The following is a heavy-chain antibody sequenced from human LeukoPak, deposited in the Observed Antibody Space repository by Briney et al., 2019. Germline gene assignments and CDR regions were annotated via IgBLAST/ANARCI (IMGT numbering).Heavy chain of an antibody. D-gene: IGHD6-6*01. Sequence: GGSLRLSCAASGFTFSSYGMHWVRQAPGKGLEWVAVISYDGSNKYYADSVKGRFTISRDNSKNTLYLQMNSLRAEDTAVYYCARSSSSYDDYFDYWGQGTLVTVSS. V-gene: IGHV3-30*03. CDR1: GFTFSSYG. CDR3: ARSSSSYDDYFDY. CDR2: ISYDGSNK. J-gene: IGHJ4*02.